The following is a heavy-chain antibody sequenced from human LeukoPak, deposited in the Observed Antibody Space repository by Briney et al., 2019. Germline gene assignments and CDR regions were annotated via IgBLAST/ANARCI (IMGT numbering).Heavy chain of an antibody. J-gene: IGHJ3*02. D-gene: IGHD6-19*01. Sequence: LETLSLTCAVSGGSISSYYWSWIRQPPGKGLEWIGYIYYSGSTNYNPSLKSRVTISVDTSKNQFSLKLSSVTAADTAVYYCARHGIAVAGSTDAFDIWGQGTMVTVSS. CDR1: GGSISSYY. V-gene: IGHV4-59*08. CDR3: ARHGIAVAGSTDAFDI. CDR2: IYYSGST.